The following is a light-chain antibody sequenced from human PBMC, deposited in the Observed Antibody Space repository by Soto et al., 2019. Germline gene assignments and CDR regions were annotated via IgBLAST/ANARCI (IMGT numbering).Light chain of an antibody. J-gene: IGKJ3*01. Sequence: EIVLTQSPATLSLSPGEGATLSCRASQSVSNYLAWYQQKPGQAPRLLIYAASNRATGIPARFSGSGSRTDFTLTISSLEPEDFAVYYCQQRSNWPFTSGPGTKVDLK. CDR1: QSVSNY. V-gene: IGKV3-11*01. CDR3: QQRSNWPFT. CDR2: AAS.